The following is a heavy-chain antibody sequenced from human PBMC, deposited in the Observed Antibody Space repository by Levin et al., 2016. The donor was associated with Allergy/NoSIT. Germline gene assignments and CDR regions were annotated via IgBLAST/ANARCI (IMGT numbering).Heavy chain of an antibody. CDR3: VRERGVTVAVGWLDT. J-gene: IGHJ5*02. V-gene: IGHV3-7*01. CDR2: INQGGSEF. CDR1: GFTFSSSW. Sequence: GGSLRLSCAASGFTFSSSWMTWVRQSPERGLEWVANINQGGSEFYYADSVKGRFTISRDNANNSLYLQMNSLRADDTALYYCVRERGVTVAVGWLDTWGQGTQVSVSS. D-gene: IGHD2-21*02.